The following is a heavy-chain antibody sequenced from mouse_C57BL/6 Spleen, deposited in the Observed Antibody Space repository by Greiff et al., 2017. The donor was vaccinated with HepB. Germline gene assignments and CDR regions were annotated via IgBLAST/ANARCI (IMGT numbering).Heavy chain of an antibody. V-gene: IGHV1-69*01. CDR3: AILDSSGYVPGY. Sequence: VQLQQPGAELVMPGASVKLSCKASGYTFTSYWMHWVKQRPGQGLEWIGEIDPSDSYTNYNHKFKGKSTLTVDKSSSTAYMQLSSLTSEDSAVYYGAILDSSGYVPGYWGQGTTLTVSS. D-gene: IGHD3-2*02. CDR2: IDPSDSYT. J-gene: IGHJ2*01. CDR1: GYTFTSYW.